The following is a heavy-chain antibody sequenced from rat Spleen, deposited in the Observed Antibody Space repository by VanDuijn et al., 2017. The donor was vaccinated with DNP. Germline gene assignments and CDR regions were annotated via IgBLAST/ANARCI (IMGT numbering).Heavy chain of an antibody. CDR2: ITSSGGST. J-gene: IGHJ2*01. D-gene: IGHD1-8*01. CDR1: GFTFSSYW. V-gene: IGHV5-31*01. Sequence: EVQLVESGGGLVQPGRSLKLSCAASGFTFSSYWMYWIRQAPGKGLEWVASITSSGGSTYYPDSVKGRFTISRDNATNTLYLQMNSLRSEDTASYYCVRDSRDYGSYADYFDYWGQGVMVTVSS. CDR3: VRDSRDYGSYADYFDY.